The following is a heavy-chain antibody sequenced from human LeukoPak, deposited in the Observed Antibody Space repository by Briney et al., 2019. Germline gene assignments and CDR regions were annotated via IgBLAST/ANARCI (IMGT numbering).Heavy chain of an antibody. Sequence: GGSLRLSCAASGFTFSSYGMHWVRQAPGKGLEWVAVIWYDGSNKYYADSVKGRFTISRDNSKNTLYLQMNSLRAEGTAVYYCARGRYSSSSGLLYWGQGTLVTVSS. CDR2: IWYDGSNK. V-gene: IGHV3-33*01. D-gene: IGHD6-6*01. J-gene: IGHJ4*02. CDR1: GFTFSSYG. CDR3: ARGRYSSSSGLLY.